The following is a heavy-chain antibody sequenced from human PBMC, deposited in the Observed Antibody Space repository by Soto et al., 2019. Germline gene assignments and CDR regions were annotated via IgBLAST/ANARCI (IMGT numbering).Heavy chain of an antibody. CDR2: IYYSGST. CDR3: AREAHVLRFLEWPGRRCFDP. D-gene: IGHD3-3*01. V-gene: IGHV4-59*01. CDR1: GGSISSYY. J-gene: IGHJ5*02. Sequence: TLSLTCTVSGGSISSYYWSWIRQPPGKGLEWIGYIYYSGSTNYNPSLKSRVTISVDTSKNQFSLKLSSVTAADTAVYYCAREAHVLRFLEWPGRRCFDPWGQGTLVTVSS.